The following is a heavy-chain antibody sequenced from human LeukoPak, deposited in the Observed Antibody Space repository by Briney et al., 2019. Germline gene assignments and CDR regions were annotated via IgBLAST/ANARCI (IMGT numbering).Heavy chain of an antibody. CDR2: ILDDGRI. D-gene: IGHD1-26*01. CDR3: GSYRRAYDV. V-gene: IGHV3-53*01. J-gene: IGHJ3*01. CDR1: GLTVSTTS. Sequence: GGSLRLSCAASGLTVSTTSMTWVRQAPGKGLEWVSDILDDGRIYYADSVKGRFTISRDHSQKKVNLQMDNLRAEDAAIYYCGSYRRAYDVWGQGTVVTVAS.